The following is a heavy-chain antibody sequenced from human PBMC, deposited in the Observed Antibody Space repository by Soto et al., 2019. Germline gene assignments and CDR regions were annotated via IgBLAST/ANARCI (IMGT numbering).Heavy chain of an antibody. J-gene: IGHJ3*02. Sequence: GGSLRLSCAASGFTFSSYSMNWVRQAPGKGLEWVSSISSSSSYIYYADSVKSRFTISRDNAKNSLYLQMNSLRAEDTAVYYCASTKSDYYGSGPDAFDIWGQGTMVTVSS. CDR2: ISSSSSYI. CDR1: GFTFSSYS. CDR3: ASTKSDYYGSGPDAFDI. V-gene: IGHV3-21*01. D-gene: IGHD3-10*01.